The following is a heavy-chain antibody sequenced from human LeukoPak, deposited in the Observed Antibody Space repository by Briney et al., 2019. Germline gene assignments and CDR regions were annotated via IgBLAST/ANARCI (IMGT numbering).Heavy chain of an antibody. Sequence: SETLSLTCTVSDDSITSYYWNWIRQPPGKGLEWIGHIYHSGSTNYNPSLKSRVTTSVDTSKNQISLKLSSVTAADTAVYYCARPASAYYVNEGFDIWGQGTMVTVSS. J-gene: IGHJ3*02. V-gene: IGHV4-59*01. CDR3: ARPASAYYVNEGFDI. CDR1: DDSITSYY. D-gene: IGHD3-3*01. CDR2: IYHSGST.